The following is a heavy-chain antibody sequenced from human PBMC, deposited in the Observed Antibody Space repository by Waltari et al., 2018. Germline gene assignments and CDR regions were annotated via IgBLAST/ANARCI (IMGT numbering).Heavy chain of an antibody. J-gene: IGHJ6*03. D-gene: IGHD3-10*01. CDR2: IYYSGST. Sequence: QVQLQESGPGLVKPSETLSLTCTVSGGSISSSYWSWIRQPPGKGLEWIGYIYYSGSTNYNPSLKSRVTISVDTSKNQFSLKLSSVTAADTAVYYCARDALCYGSGSICYYMDVWGKGTTVTVSS. CDR3: ARDALCYGSGSICYYMDV. CDR1: GGSISSSY. V-gene: IGHV4-59*01.